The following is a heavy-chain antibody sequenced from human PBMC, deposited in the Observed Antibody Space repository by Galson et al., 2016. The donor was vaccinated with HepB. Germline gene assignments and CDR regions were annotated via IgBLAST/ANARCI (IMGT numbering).Heavy chain of an antibody. J-gene: IGHJ4*02. CDR3: ISSGWYIGFDY. V-gene: IGHV3-30*03. CDR2: ISFDGNNK. Sequence: SLRLSCAASGFTFTDYGMHWVRQAPGKGLEWVAVISFDGNNKQYADSVKGRFTISRDDSNSTLHLQMDSLRAEETAVYYCISSGWYIGFDYWGQGTLVTVSS. CDR1: GFTFTDYG. D-gene: IGHD6-19*01.